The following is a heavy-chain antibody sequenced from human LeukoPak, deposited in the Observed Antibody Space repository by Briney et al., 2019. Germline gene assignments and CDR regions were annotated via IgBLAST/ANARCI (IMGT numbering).Heavy chain of an antibody. J-gene: IGHJ4*02. CDR3: ARQVAVAAWEY. CDR2: IYPSDSET. V-gene: IGHV5-51*01. Sequence: GESLKISCQGSGSTFISYWIGWVRLLPGIGLEWMGIIYPSDSETRYSPSFQGQVTISADKSTSTAYLQWSSLKASDTAMYYCARQVAVAAWEYWGQGTLVTVSS. CDR1: GSTFISYW. D-gene: IGHD6-19*01.